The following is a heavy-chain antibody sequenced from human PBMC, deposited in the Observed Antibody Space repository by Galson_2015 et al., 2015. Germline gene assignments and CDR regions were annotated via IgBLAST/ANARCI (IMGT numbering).Heavy chain of an antibody. CDR2: ISSSSYI. D-gene: IGHD4-17*01. CDR1: GFTFSSYS. Sequence: SLRLSCAASGFTFSSYSMNWVRQAPGKGLEWVSSISSSSYIYYADSVKGRFTISRDNAKNSLYLQMNSLRAEDTAVYYCASLMTTVTPRDYWGQGTLVTVSS. CDR3: ASLMTTVTPRDY. V-gene: IGHV3-21*01. J-gene: IGHJ4*02.